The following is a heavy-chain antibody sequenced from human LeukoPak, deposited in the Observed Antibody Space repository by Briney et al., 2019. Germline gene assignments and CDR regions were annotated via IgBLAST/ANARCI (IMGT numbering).Heavy chain of an antibody. J-gene: IGHJ3*02. D-gene: IGHD3-10*01. CDR2: IKQDGSEK. CDR3: ARMGVSDAFDI. V-gene: IGHV3-7*01. Sequence: GGSLRLSCAASGFTFSSYWMSWVRQAPGKGLEWVANIKQDGSEKYYADSVKGRFTISRDNAKNSLYLQMNNLRAEDTAVYYCARMGVSDAFDIWGQGTMVTVSS. CDR1: GFTFSSYW.